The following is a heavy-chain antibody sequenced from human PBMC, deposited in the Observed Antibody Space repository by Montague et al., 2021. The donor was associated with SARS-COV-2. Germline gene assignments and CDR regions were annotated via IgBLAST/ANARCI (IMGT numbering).Heavy chain of an antibody. CDR3: ARDRGTQYGDFPYDY. D-gene: IGHD4-17*01. CDR1: GFTFSSYW. CDR2: INSYGSST. V-gene: IGHV3-74*01. J-gene: IGHJ4*02. Sequence: SLRLSCAASGFTFSSYWMHWVRQAPGKGLVWVSRINSYGSSTSYADSVKGRFTISRDNAKNTLYLQMNSLRAEDTAVYYLARDRGTQYGDFPYDYWGQGTLVTVSS.